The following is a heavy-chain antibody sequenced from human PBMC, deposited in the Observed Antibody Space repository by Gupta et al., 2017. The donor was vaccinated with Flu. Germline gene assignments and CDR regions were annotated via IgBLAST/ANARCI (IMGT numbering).Heavy chain of an antibody. CDR3: ARSSVVVIRADYYYYDMDV. Sequence: QGLEWMGGIIPVFEKENYAQKFEGRVTITADESASTVYMDLSSLRSDDTAVYDCARSSVVVIRADYYYYDMDVWGQGTTVTVSS. D-gene: IGHD2-21*01. J-gene: IGHJ6*02. V-gene: IGHV1-69*01. CDR2: IIPVFEKE.